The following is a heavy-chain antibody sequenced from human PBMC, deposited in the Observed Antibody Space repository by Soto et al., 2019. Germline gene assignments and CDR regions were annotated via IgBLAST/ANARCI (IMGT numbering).Heavy chain of an antibody. Sequence: AAVKGSCKASGFSFSKFGITWVRRGPGEGLEWMGWISGYNSNTNYAQKFEGRVRMTKDTTRSTAYLQMNSLRAEDTAVYYCAKRLGDFASGIPPFDYWGQGTLVTVSS. CDR3: AKRLGDFASGIPPFDY. D-gene: IGHD1-26*01. J-gene: IGHJ4*02. CDR1: GFSFSKFG. CDR2: ISGYNSNT. V-gene: IGHV1-18*01.